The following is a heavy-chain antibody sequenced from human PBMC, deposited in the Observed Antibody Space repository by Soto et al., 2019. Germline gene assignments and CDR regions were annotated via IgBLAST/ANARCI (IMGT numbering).Heavy chain of an antibody. V-gene: IGHV3-21*01. CDR3: ARGQHVVAPNYGMEV. CDR2: ISSSSSYI. CDR1: GFTFSSYS. D-gene: IGHD2-15*01. J-gene: IGHJ6*02. Sequence: LRLSCAASGFTFSSYSMNWVRQAPGKGLEWVSSISSSSSYIYYADSVKGRFTISRDNAKNSLYLKMNSLRAEDTAVYHCARGQHVVAPNYGMEVWGQGTTATVS.